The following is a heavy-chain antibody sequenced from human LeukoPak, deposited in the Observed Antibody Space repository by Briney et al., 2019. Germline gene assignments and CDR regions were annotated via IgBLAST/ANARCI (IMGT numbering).Heavy chain of an antibody. Sequence: PGGSLRLSCAASGFTFSSYSMNWVRQAPGKGLEWVAVISYDGSNKYYADSVKGRFTISRDNSKNTLYLQMNSLRAEDTAVYYCAKGHADAFDIWGQGAMVTVSS. CDR2: ISYDGSNK. CDR3: AKGHADAFDI. CDR1: GFTFSSYS. J-gene: IGHJ3*02. V-gene: IGHV3-30*18.